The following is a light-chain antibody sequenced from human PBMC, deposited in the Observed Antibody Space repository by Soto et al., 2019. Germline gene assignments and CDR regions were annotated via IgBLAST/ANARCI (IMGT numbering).Light chain of an antibody. CDR1: QSISNSN. V-gene: IGKV3-20*01. CDR3: QQYGSPRGT. J-gene: IGKJ1*01. Sequence: EIVLTQSPGTLSLSPGEGAALSCRASQSISNSNIAWYQQKPGQAPRLLVYAASRRATGIPVRFSGSGSGIDFTLTISRLEPEDFAIYYCQQYGSPRGTFGQGTKVETK. CDR2: AAS.